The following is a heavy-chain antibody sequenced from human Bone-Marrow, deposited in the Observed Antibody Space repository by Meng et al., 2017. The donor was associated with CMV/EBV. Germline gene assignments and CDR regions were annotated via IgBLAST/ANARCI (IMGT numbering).Heavy chain of an antibody. CDR1: GVSVINSY. Sequence: AESLSLSCAVSGVSVINSYMSWVRQAPGKGLEWVSLIYSGGATHYAASVKGRFPITRDNAKNPLYLQMNSLRAADTTVYYCAGLSAGEVLSQYGMDVWGQGTTVTVSS. V-gene: IGHV3-66*01. J-gene: IGHJ6*02. CDR3: AGLSAGEVLSQYGMDV. CDR2: IYSGGAT. D-gene: IGHD2/OR15-2a*01.